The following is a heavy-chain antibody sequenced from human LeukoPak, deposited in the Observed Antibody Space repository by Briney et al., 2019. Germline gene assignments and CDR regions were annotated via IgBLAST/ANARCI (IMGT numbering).Heavy chain of an antibody. CDR2: INQVTSEI. V-gene: IGHV3-7*01. CDR1: GFTFSTYW. J-gene: IGHJ4*02. Sequence: GGSLRLSCAASGFTFSTYWMNWYRQAPGKGLEWVGNINQVTSEINYVDSVRGRFTISRDNAKNSLHLQMKSLRAEDAAVYYCSTDRDNSDWQKRFDSWGQGTLVTVSS. D-gene: IGHD2-21*02. CDR3: STDRDNSDWQKRFDS.